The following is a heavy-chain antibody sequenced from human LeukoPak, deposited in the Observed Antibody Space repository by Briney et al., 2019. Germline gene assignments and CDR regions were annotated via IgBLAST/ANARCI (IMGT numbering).Heavy chain of an antibody. D-gene: IGHD2-15*01. CDR2: ISGSGGST. CDR1: GFTFSSYA. V-gene: IGHV3-23*01. J-gene: IGHJ6*03. CDR3: AKDFEDIVVVVAATHYYYYMDV. Sequence: PGGSLRLSRAASGFTFSSYAMSWVRQAPGKGLEWVSAISGSGGSTYYADSVKGRFTISRDNSKNTLYLQMNSLRAEDTAVYYCAKDFEDIVVVVAATHYYYYMDVWGKGTTVTISS.